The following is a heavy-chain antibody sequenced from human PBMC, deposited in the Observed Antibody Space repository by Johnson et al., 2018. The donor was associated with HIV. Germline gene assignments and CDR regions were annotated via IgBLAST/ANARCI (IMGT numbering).Heavy chain of an antibody. V-gene: IGHV3-30*04. D-gene: IGHD1-26*01. CDR3: AKGASGSQRRGAFHI. CDR2: ISYDGSNK. Sequence: QVQLVESGGGVVQPGRSLRLSCAASGFTFTTYAMHWVRQAPGKGLEWVAVISYDGSNKYYADSVQGRFTISRDNSKNTLYLQRSSLRAEDTAVYYCAKGASGSQRRGAFHIWGQGTMVTVSS. J-gene: IGHJ3*02. CDR1: GFTFTTYA.